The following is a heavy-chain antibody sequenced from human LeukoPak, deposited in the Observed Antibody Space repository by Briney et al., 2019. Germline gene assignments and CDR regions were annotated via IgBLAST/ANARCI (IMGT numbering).Heavy chain of an antibody. V-gene: IGHV4-4*07. CDR2: IHTTGST. Sequence: SETLSLTCTVSGDSISTYYWTWIRQSAGKGLEWIGRIHTTGSTDYNPSLKSRVTMSVDTSKNQFSQKVNSVTAADTGVYYCARAPEFSSGWLLDCWGQGSLVTVSS. CDR1: GDSISTYY. D-gene: IGHD6-19*01. J-gene: IGHJ4*02. CDR3: ARAPEFSSGWLLDC.